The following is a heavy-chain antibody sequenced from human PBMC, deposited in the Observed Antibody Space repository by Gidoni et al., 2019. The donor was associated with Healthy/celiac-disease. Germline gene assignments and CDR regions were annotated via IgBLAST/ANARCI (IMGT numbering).Heavy chain of an antibody. CDR1: GFTFSISS. Sequence: EVQLVESGGGLVQPGGSLRLSCAASGFTFSISSMSWVRQAPGKGLEWVSAISGSGGSTYYADSVKGRFTISRDNSKNTLYLQMNSLRAEDTAVYYCASEVVYAIFGIWSGYFDYWGQGTLVTVSS. CDR3: ASEVVYAIFGIWSGYFDY. CDR2: ISGSGGST. V-gene: IGHV3-23*04. J-gene: IGHJ4*02. D-gene: IGHD2-8*02.